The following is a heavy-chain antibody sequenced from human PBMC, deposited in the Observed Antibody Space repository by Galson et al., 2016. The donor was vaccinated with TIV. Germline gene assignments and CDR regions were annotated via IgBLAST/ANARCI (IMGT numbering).Heavy chain of an antibody. J-gene: IGHJ6*02. CDR2: INPDSGDT. CDR1: GYTFTGYY. D-gene: IGHD3-10*01. Sequence: CKASGYTFTGYYMHWVRQAPGQGLEWMGWINPDSGDTNSAQEFQGRVTMTRDTSITTAYMDVSSLRPDDTAVYFCARALNYGMDVWGQGTTVTVSS. V-gene: IGHV1-2*02. CDR3: ARALNYGMDV.